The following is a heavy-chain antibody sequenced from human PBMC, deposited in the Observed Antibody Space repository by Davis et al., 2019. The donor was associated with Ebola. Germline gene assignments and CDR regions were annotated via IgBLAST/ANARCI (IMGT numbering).Heavy chain of an antibody. J-gene: IGHJ4*02. CDR3: AKGWVYGKLIEY. D-gene: IGHD5/OR15-5a*01. CDR2: ISGSGDRR. CDR1: GFTFSSYA. V-gene: IGHV3-23*01. Sequence: PGGSLRLSCAASGFTFSSYAMSWVRQAPGKGLEWVSAISGSGDRRYYAESVKGRFTISRDNSKNTLYLQMNSLRAEDTAVYYCAKGWVYGKLIEYWGQGTLVTVSS.